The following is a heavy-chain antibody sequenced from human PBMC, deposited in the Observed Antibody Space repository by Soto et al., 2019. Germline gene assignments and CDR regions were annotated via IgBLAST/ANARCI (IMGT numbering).Heavy chain of an antibody. D-gene: IGHD5-12*01. CDR3: ARDHRGGFKNNYFDY. CDR2: IIPIFGTA. V-gene: IGHV1-69*13. J-gene: IGHJ4*02. CDR1: GYTFSSYA. Sequence: SVKVSCKASGYTFSSYAISWVRQAPGQGHEWMGGIIPIFGTANYAQKFQGRVTITADESTSTAYMELSSLRSEDTAVYYCARDHRGGFKNNYFDYWGQGTLVTVS.